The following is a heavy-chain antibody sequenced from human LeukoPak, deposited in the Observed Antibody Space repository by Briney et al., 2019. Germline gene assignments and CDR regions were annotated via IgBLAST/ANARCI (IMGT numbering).Heavy chain of an antibody. V-gene: IGHV4-4*02. CDR3: AGLRQKLWFGGFDP. Sequence: KTSETLSLTCAVSGGSISSSNWWSWVRQPPGKGLEWIGEIYHSGSTNYNPSLKSRVTISVDKSKNQFSLKLSSVTAADTAVYYCAGLRQKLWFGGFDPWGQGTLVTVSS. CDR2: IYHSGST. D-gene: IGHD3-10*01. J-gene: IGHJ5*02. CDR1: GGSISSSNW.